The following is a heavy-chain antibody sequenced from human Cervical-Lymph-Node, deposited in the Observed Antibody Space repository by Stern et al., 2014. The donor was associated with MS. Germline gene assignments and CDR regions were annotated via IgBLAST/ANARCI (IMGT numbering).Heavy chain of an antibody. CDR2: ISHRGAT. CDR3: ARDPFSTGFFTA. D-gene: IGHD1-1*01. Sequence: QVQLQQWGAGLLKPSETLSLTCAVNGGSISGDYWSWIRQFPGKGLEWIGEISHRGATNYNPSLKTRVTISEDRSKRQFSRLWRSGTVGDTAFYYCARDPFSTGFFTAGGQGTPVTVS. J-gene: IGHJ4*02. V-gene: IGHV4-34*01. CDR1: GGSISGDY.